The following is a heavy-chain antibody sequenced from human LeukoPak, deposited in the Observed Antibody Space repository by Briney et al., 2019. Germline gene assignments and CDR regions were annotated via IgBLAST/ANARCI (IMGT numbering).Heavy chain of an antibody. Sequence: GGSLRLSCAASGFTFSSYAMHWVRQAPGKGLEWVAIISYDGSNEYYADSVKGRFTISRDNSKNTLFLQINSLRAEDTAVYYCAKVRVVFNWNYAYYFDSWGQGTLVTVSS. V-gene: IGHV3-30*18. CDR2: ISYDGSNE. D-gene: IGHD1-7*01. CDR3: AKVRVVFNWNYAYYFDS. CDR1: GFTFSSYA. J-gene: IGHJ4*02.